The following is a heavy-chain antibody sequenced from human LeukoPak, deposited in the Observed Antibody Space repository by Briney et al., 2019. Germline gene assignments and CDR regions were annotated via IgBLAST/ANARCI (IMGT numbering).Heavy chain of an antibody. CDR2: ISAYNGNT. Sequence: ASVKVSCKASGYTFTSYGISWVRQAPGQGLEWMGWISAYNGNTNYAQKLQGRVTMTTDTSASTAYMELRSLRSDDTAVYYCARVRAGLVYSRIQLRNNWFDPWGQGTLVTVSS. V-gene: IGHV1-18*01. CDR1: GYTFTSYG. CDR3: ARVRAGLVYSRIQLRNNWFDP. D-gene: IGHD5-18*01. J-gene: IGHJ5*02.